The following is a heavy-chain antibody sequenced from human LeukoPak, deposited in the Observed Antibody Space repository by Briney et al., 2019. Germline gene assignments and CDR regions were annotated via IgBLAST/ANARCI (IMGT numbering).Heavy chain of an antibody. Sequence: ASVKVSCKASGYTFTGSYMHWVRQAPGQGLEWMGWINPNSGGTNYAQKFQGRVTMTRDTSISTAYMELSRLRSDDTAVYYCAIHTAMVFPYYYGMDVWGQGTTVTVSS. CDR2: INPNSGGT. CDR1: GYTFTGSY. D-gene: IGHD5-18*01. V-gene: IGHV1-2*02. J-gene: IGHJ6*02. CDR3: AIHTAMVFPYYYGMDV.